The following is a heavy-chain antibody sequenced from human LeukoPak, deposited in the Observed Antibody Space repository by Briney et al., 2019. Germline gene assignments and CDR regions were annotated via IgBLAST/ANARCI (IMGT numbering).Heavy chain of an antibody. Sequence: GGSLRLSCAASGFTFSDFYMSWIRQAPGKGLEWVSYISSSGSTIYYADSVKGRFTISRDNAKNSLYLQMNSLRAEDTAVYYCARDNQTPYGDYGLDYWGQGTLVTVSS. CDR2: ISSSGSTI. D-gene: IGHD4-17*01. CDR1: GFTFSDFY. CDR3: ARDNQTPYGDYGLDY. V-gene: IGHV3-11*01. J-gene: IGHJ4*02.